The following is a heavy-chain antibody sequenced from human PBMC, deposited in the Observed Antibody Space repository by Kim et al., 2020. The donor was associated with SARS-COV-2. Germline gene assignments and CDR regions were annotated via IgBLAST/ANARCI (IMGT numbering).Heavy chain of an antibody. V-gene: IGHV1-69*04. CDR3: ARDPVGSSSSPDY. D-gene: IGHD6-6*01. CDR2: IIPILGIA. Sequence: SVKVSCKASGGTFSSYAISWVRQAPGQGLEWMGRIIPILGIANYAQKFQGRVTITADKSTSTAYMELSSLRSEDTAVYYCARDPVGSSSSPDYWGQGTL. CDR1: GGTFSSYA. J-gene: IGHJ4*02.